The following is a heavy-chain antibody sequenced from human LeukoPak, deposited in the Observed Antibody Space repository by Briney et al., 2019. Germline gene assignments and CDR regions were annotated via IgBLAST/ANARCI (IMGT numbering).Heavy chain of an antibody. CDR2: ISTDGSST. J-gene: IGHJ4*02. CDR3: AKGRGTTVTSAANY. V-gene: IGHV3-74*01. Sequence: GGSLRLSCAASGFTFSGYWMHWVRQAPGKGLVWVSRISTDGSSTKYADFVEGRFTISRDNAKNTLYLQMNSLRAEDTAVYYCAKGRGTTVTSAANYWGQGTLVTVSS. CDR1: GFTFSGYW. D-gene: IGHD4-17*01.